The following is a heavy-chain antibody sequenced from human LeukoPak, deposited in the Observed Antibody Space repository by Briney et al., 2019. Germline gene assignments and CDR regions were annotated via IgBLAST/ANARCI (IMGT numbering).Heavy chain of an antibody. CDR1: GGSFSGYY. D-gene: IGHD3-9*01. CDR3: ARGGRYYDILTTRRNYSDY. V-gene: IGHV4-34*01. CDR2: INHSGST. J-gene: IGHJ4*02. Sequence: SETLSLTCAVYGGSFSGYYWSWIRQPPGKGLEWIGEINHSGSTNYNPSLKSRVTISVDTSKNQFSLKLSSVTAADTAVYYCARGGRYYDILTTRRNYSDYWGQGTLVTVSS.